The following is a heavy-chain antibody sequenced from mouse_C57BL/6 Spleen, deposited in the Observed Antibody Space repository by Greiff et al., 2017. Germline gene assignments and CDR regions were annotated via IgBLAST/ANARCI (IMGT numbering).Heavy chain of an antibody. CDR1: GFTFSDYG. Sequence: EVHLVESGGGLVKPGGSLKLSCAASGFTFSDYGMHWVRQAPEKGLEWVAYISSGSSTIYYADTVKGRFTIARDNAKNTLFLQMTRLRSEDTAMYYCARSYVLGEGPWFAYWGQGTLVTVSA. CDR2: ISSGSSTI. V-gene: IGHV5-17*01. CDR3: ARSYVLGEGPWFAY. J-gene: IGHJ3*01. D-gene: IGHD1-1*01.